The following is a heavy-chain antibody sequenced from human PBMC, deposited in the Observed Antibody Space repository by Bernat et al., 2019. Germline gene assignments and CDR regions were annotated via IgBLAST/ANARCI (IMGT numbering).Heavy chain of an antibody. CDR1: AGSISSSSYY. J-gene: IGHJ4*02. V-gene: IGHV4-39*07. CDR2: IYYSGRT. Sequence: QLQLQESGPGLVKPSETLSLTCTVSAGSISSSSYYWGWIRQPPGKGLEWIGSIYYSGRTHYNPSLKSRVTISIDTSKNQFSLKLSSVTAADTAVYYCASSPRGLRALFGYWGQGTLVTVSS. D-gene: IGHD5-12*01. CDR3: ASSPRGLRALFGY.